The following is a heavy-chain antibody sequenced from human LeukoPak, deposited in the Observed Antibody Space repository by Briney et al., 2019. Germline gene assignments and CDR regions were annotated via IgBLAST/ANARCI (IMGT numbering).Heavy chain of an antibody. CDR3: ACGIAAAGTFDY. CDR1: GYTFTSYD. J-gene: IGHJ4*02. Sequence: GASVKVSCKASGYTFTSYDINWVRQATGQGLEWMGWMNPNSGNTGYAQKFQGRVTMTRNTSISTAYMGLSSLRPEDTAVYYCACGIAAAGTFDYWGQGTLVTVSS. V-gene: IGHV1-8*01. CDR2: MNPNSGNT. D-gene: IGHD6-13*01.